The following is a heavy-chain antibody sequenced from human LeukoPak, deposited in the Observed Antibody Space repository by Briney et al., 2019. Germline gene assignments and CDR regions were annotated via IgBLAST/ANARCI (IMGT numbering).Heavy chain of an antibody. D-gene: IGHD2-2*01. CDR2: ISAYNGNT. J-gene: IGHJ5*02. CDR1: GYTFTSYG. CDR3: ARELVPRYCSSTSCSVPNWFDP. Sequence: ASVKVSCKASGYTFTSYGISWVRQAPGQGLEWMGWISAYNGNTNYAQKLQGRVTMTTDTSTSTAYMELRSLRSDDTAVYYCARELVPRYCSSTSCSVPNWFDPWGQGTLVTVSS. V-gene: IGHV1-18*01.